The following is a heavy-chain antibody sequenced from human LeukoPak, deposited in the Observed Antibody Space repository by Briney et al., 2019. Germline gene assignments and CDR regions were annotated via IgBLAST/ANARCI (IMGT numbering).Heavy chain of an antibody. Sequence: ASVKVSCKASGYTFTGYYMHWVRQAPGQGLEWMGWINPNSGGTNYAQKFQGRVTMTRDTSISTAYMELSRLRSDDTAAYYCARDHCSSASCYEYHYYGMDVWGQGTTVTVSS. D-gene: IGHD2-2*01. V-gene: IGHV1-2*02. J-gene: IGHJ6*02. CDR1: GYTFTGYY. CDR3: ARDHCSSASCYEYHYYGMDV. CDR2: INPNSGGT.